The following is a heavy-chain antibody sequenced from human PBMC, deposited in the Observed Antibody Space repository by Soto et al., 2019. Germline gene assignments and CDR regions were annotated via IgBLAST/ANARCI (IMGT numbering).Heavy chain of an antibody. J-gene: IGHJ5*02. CDR1: GFAFAFYW. CDR2: INPEGTTT. Sequence: AGGSLRLSCTASGFAFAFYWMHWVRQTPGKGLVWVSRINPEGTTTNYADSVEGRFTISRDNANSALYLQMNSLRAEETAIYYCTSDTFGLRDTWGQGTLVTVSS. CDR3: TSDTFGLRDT. D-gene: IGHD3-16*01. V-gene: IGHV3-74*01.